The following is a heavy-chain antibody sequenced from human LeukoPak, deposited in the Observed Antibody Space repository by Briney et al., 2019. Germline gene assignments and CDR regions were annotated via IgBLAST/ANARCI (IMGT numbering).Heavy chain of an antibody. J-gene: IGHJ4*02. V-gene: IGHV3-23*01. CDR1: GFIFSSYA. CDR3: AKDLGQEYSGYGFDY. CDR2: ISGSGGYT. Sequence: PGGSLRLSCAASGFIFSSYAMNWVRQAPEKGLEWVSTISGSGGYTYYADSVKGRFTISRDNSKNTLYLQMNSLRAEDTAIYYCAKDLGQEYSGYGFDYWGQGTLVTVSS. D-gene: IGHD5-12*01.